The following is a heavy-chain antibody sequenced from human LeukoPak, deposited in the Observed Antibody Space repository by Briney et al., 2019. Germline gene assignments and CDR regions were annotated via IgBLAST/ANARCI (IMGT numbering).Heavy chain of an antibody. D-gene: IGHD1-20*01. J-gene: IGHJ4*02. V-gene: IGHV1-18*01. CDR1: GYTFTSYG. CDR2: ISAYNGNT. Sequence: ASVKVSCKASGYTFTSYGISWVRQAPGKGLEWMGWISAYNGNTIYAQKLQGRVTMPTDTSKNTAYMELRRLRSDDTAVYYCARDGWGYNWNRMVDYWGQGTLVTVSS. CDR3: ARDGWGYNWNRMVDY.